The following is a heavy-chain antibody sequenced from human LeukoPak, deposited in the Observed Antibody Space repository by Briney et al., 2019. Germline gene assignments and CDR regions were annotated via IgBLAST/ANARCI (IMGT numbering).Heavy chain of an antibody. V-gene: IGHV1-46*01. Sequence: ASVAVSCKASGYAFTRHYMHWVRQAPGRGLEWMGLINPSGSSTIYAQKFQGRVTMTRDMSTSTDYMELSSLRSEDTAIYYCARIRDGYNDAYDIWGQGTVVTVPS. CDR3: ARIRDGYNDAYDI. CDR2: INPSGSST. D-gene: IGHD5-24*01. J-gene: IGHJ3*02. CDR1: GYAFTRHY.